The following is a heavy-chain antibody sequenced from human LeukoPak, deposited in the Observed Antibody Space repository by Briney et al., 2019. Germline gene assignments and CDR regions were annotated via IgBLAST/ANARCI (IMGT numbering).Heavy chain of an antibody. J-gene: IGHJ4*02. D-gene: IGHD2-15*01. Sequence: SETLSLTCTVSGGSISSSSYYWGWLRQPPGKGLEWLGSIYYSGSTYYNPSLKSRVTISVDTSKNQFSLKLSSVTAADTAVYYCASKGYCSGGSCYDLDYWGQGTLVTVSS. CDR3: ASKGYCSGGSCYDLDY. V-gene: IGHV4-39*01. CDR2: IYYSGST. CDR1: GGSISSSSYY.